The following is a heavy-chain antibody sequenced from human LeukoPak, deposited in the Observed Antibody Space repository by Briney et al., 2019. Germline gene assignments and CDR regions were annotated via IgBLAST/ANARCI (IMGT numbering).Heavy chain of an antibody. V-gene: IGHV1-69*06. D-gene: IGHD3-22*01. CDR1: GYTFTSYG. CDR2: IIPIFGTA. J-gene: IGHJ4*02. CDR3: ARVGPKYYYDSSGYYYDY. Sequence: GASVKVSCKASGYTFTSYGISWVRQAPGQGLEWMGGIIPIFGTANYAQKFQGRVTITADKSTSTAYMELSSLRSEDTAVYYCARVGPKYYYDSSGYYYDYWGQGTLVTVSS.